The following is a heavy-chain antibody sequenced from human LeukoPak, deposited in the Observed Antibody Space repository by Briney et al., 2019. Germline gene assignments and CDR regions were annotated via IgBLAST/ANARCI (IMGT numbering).Heavy chain of an antibody. V-gene: IGHV4-59*01. D-gene: IGHD1-26*01. CDR1: GGSISSYY. Sequence: PSETLSLTCTVSGGSISSYYWSWIRQPPGKGLEWIGYIYYSGSTDYNPSLKSRVTISVDTSKNQFSLKLSSVTAADTAVYYCARGGIVAPNWFDPWGQGTLVTVSS. CDR2: IYYSGST. CDR3: ARGGIVAPNWFDP. J-gene: IGHJ5*02.